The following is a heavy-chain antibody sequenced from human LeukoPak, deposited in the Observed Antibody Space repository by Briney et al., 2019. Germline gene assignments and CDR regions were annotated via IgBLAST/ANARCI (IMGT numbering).Heavy chain of an antibody. CDR3: ARDVAAAGPRGGFDP. CDR2: INPNSGGT. CDR1: GYTFTGYY. J-gene: IGHJ5*02. V-gene: IGHV1-2*02. D-gene: IGHD6-13*01. Sequence: ASVKVSCKASGYTFTGYYMHWVRQAPGQGLEWMGWINPNSGGTNYAQKFQGRVTMTRDTSISTAYMELSRLRSDDTAVYYCARDVAAAGPRGGFDPWGQGTLVTVSS.